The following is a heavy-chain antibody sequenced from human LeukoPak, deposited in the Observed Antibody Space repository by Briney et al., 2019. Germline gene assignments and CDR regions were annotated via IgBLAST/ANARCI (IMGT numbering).Heavy chain of an antibody. CDR3: ARGVLEGSTSCLGHFDY. V-gene: IGHV4-34*01. J-gene: IGHJ4*02. Sequence: SETLSLTCAVYGGSFSGYYWSWIRQPPGKGLEWIGEINHSGSTNYNPSLKSRVTISVDTSKNQFSLKLSSVTAADTAVYYCARGVLEGSTSCLGHFDYWGQGTLVTVSS. D-gene: IGHD2-2*01. CDR2: INHSGST. CDR1: GGSFSGYY.